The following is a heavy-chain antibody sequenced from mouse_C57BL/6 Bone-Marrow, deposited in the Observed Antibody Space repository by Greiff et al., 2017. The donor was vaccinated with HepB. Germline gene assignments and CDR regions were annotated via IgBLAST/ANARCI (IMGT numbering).Heavy chain of an antibody. J-gene: IGHJ2*01. CDR3: ARDLSYFDY. CDR1: GFTFSDYY. CDR2: INYDGSST. Sequence: EVKVVESEGGLVQPGSSMKLSCTASGFTFSDYYMAWVPQVPEKGLEWVANINYDGSSTYYLDSLKSRFIISRDNAKNILYLQMSSLKSEDTATYYCARDLSYFDYWGQGTTLTVSS. V-gene: IGHV5-16*01.